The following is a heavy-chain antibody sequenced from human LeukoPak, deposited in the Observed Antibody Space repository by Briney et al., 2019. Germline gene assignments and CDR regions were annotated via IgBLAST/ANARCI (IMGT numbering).Heavy chain of an antibody. D-gene: IGHD3-10*01. J-gene: IGHJ4*02. V-gene: IGHV7-4-1*02. Sequence: RASVKVSCKASGYTFTSYGISWVRQAPGQGLEWMGNIDTTTGNPRYAQDFTGRFVFSLDASVSTAYLQTTSLKADDTAAYYCVRGTPTPGMDYWGQGTQVTVSS. CDR1: GYTFTSYG. CDR3: VRGTPTPGMDY. CDR2: IDTTTGNP.